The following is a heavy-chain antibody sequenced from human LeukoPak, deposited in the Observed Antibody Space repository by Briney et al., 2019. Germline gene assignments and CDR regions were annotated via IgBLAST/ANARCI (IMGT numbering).Heavy chain of an antibody. J-gene: IGHJ4*02. CDR3: ARATNWNAFDY. CDR1: GGSISSGGYF. Sequence: SQTLSLTCIVSGGSISSGGYFWSWIRQHPGKGLEWIGFISSSGSTYYNPSLKSRLTISVDTSKNQFSLRLTSVTAADTAVYFCARATNWNAFDYWGQGMLVTVSS. D-gene: IGHD1-1*01. CDR2: ISSSGST. V-gene: IGHV4-31*03.